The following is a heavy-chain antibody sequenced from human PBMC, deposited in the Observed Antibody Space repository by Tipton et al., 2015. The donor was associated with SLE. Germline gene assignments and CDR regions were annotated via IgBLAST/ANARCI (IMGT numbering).Heavy chain of an antibody. D-gene: IGHD3-10*01. V-gene: IGHV3-21*01. CDR2: ISSSSSYI. J-gene: IGHJ4*02. Sequence: SLRLSCAASGFTFSSYSMNWVRQAPGKGLEWVSSISSSSSYIYYADSVKGRFTISRDNAKNSLYLQMNSLRAEDTAVYYCARGSVWFGELLSDYWGQGTLVTVSS. CDR3: ARGSVWFGELLSDY. CDR1: GFTFSSYS.